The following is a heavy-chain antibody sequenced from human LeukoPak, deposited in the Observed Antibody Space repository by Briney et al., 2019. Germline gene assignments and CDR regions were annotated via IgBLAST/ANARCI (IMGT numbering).Heavy chain of an antibody. V-gene: IGHV4-38-2*02. Sequence: SSETLSLTCTVSGYSISTSYCWGWIRQPPGKGLEWIGSIYHSGNTYYNPSLKSRVTISVDTSKNQFSLKLNSVTAADTAVYYCARAGYGDSDFDYWGQGTLVTVSS. CDR2: IYHSGNT. CDR1: GYSISTSYC. CDR3: ARAGYGDSDFDY. J-gene: IGHJ4*02. D-gene: IGHD4-17*01.